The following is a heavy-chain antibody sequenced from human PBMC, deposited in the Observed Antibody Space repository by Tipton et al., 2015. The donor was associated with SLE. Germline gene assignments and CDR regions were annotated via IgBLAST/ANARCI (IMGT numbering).Heavy chain of an antibody. Sequence: TLSLTCIVSGGSISSYYWSWIRQPPGKGLEWIGYIYYSGSTNYNPSLKSRVTISVDTSKNQFPLKLSSVTAADTAVYYCARDLNGYNRGWYDYMDVWGKGTTVTVSS. V-gene: IGHV4-59*01. CDR2: IYYSGST. CDR1: GGSISSYY. J-gene: IGHJ6*03. D-gene: IGHD5-24*01. CDR3: ARDLNGYNRGWYDYMDV.